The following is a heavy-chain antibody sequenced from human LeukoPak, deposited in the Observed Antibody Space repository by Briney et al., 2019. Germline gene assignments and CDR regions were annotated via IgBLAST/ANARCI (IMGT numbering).Heavy chain of an antibody. CDR2: IYYSGST. CDR3: ARAPGEYCSSTSCFNYYYYYMDV. D-gene: IGHD2-2*01. J-gene: IGHJ6*03. CDR1: GGSISSSSYY. V-gene: IGHV4-39*07. Sequence: SETLSLTCTVSGGSISSSSYYWGWIRQPPGKGLEWIGSIYYSGSTYYNPSLKSRVTILVDTSKNQFSLKLSSVTAADTAVYYCARAPGEYCSSTSCFNYYYYYMDVWGKGTTVTVSS.